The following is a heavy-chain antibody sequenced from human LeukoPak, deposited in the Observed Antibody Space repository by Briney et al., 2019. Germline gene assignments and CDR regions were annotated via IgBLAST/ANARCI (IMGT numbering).Heavy chain of an antibody. D-gene: IGHD2-2*02. Sequence: PGGSLRLSCGASGLTFNNAWMSWVRQAPGKGLEWVSAISGSGGSTYYADSVKGRFTVSRDNSKNTLYLQMNSLRAEDTAVYYCAKDSKGYCSSTSCYTGPFDYWGQGTLVIVSS. V-gene: IGHV3-23*01. CDR1: GLTFNNAW. CDR2: ISGSGGST. CDR3: AKDSKGYCSSTSCYTGPFDY. J-gene: IGHJ4*02.